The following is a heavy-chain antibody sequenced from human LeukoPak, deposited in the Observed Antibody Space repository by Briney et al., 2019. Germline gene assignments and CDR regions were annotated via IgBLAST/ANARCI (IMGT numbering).Heavy chain of an antibody. CDR2: IYPSDSDT. D-gene: IGHD6-13*01. J-gene: IGHJ5*02. CDR3: ARLKRSSSWYDNWFDP. CDR1: GYSFTSYW. V-gene: IGHV5-51*01. Sequence: GESLKISCKGSGYSFTSYWIGWVRQMPGKGLEWMGIIYPSDSDTRYSPSFQGQVTISADKSISTAYLQWSSLKASDTAMYYCARLKRSSSWYDNWFDPWGQGTLVTVSS.